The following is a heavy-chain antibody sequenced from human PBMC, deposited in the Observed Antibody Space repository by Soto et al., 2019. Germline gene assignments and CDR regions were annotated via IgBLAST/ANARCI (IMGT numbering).Heavy chain of an antibody. Sequence: GLTLVNPRPAVTLTCTFSRGSLRTTGEGVGWIRQPPGKALEWLALLYWDDDNRYNPSLKSRLTLTKDTSKSQVVLTLTNVDPADTATYYCAHNHPQDSGAFDIWGQGTMVNVS. D-gene: IGHD6-19*01. CDR1: RGSLRTTGEG. J-gene: IGHJ3*02. CDR2: LYWDDDN. V-gene: IGHV2-5*02. CDR3: AHNHPQDSGAFDI.